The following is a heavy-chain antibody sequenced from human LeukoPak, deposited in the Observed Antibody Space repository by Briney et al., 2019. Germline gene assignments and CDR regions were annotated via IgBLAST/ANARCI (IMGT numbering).Heavy chain of an antibody. CDR1: GFTFSSYA. J-gene: IGHJ6*02. D-gene: IGHD4-17*01. V-gene: IGHV3-23*01. Sequence: PGGSLRLSCAASGFTFSSYAMSWVRQAPGKGLEWVSGVSGSGGSTYYADSVKGRFTISRDNSKNTLYLQMNTLRAEDTAVHYCAKGGGDYLIYYGMDVWGQGTTVTVSS. CDR2: VSGSGGST. CDR3: AKGGGDYLIYYGMDV.